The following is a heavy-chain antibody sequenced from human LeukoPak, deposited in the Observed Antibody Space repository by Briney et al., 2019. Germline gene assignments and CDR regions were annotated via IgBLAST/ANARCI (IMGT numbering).Heavy chain of an antibody. CDR3: AKNGIVGATSFFDY. V-gene: IGHV3-30*02. J-gene: IGHJ4*02. CDR1: GFTFSSYG. Sequence: GGSLRLSCAASGFTFSSYGMHWVRQAPGKGLEWVAFIRYDGSNKYYADSVKGRFTISRDNSKNTLYLQMNSLRAEDTAVYYCAKNGIVGATSFFDYWGQGTLVTVSS. D-gene: IGHD1-26*01. CDR2: IRYDGSNK.